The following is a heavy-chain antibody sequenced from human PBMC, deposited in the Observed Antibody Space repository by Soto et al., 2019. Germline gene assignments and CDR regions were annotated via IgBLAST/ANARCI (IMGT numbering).Heavy chain of an antibody. CDR2: INHSGST. Sequence: QVQLQQWGAGLLKPSETLSLTCAVYGGSFSGYYWSWIRQPPGKGLEWIGEINHSGSTNYNPSLKSRVTISVDTSKNQFSLKLSSVTAADTAVYYCARGTVTTFYYGMDVWGQGTTATVSS. CDR1: GGSFSGYY. J-gene: IGHJ6*02. D-gene: IGHD4-17*01. V-gene: IGHV4-34*01. CDR3: ARGTVTTFYYGMDV.